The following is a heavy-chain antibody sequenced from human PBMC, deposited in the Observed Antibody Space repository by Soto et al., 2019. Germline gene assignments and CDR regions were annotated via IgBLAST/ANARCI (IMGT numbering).Heavy chain of an antibody. D-gene: IGHD1-26*01. CDR1: GFSLSTSGVG. V-gene: IGHV2-5*02. Sequence: QITLKESGPTLVKPTQTLTLTCTLSGFSLSTSGVGVGWIRKPPGKALEWLALIYWDDDKRYSPSLKSRLTVTKDTSKNPVAMTLTNMDPVDTATYYCARSRGRFRSFDYWGQGTLVTVSS. J-gene: IGHJ4*02. CDR3: ARSRGRFRSFDY. CDR2: IYWDDDK.